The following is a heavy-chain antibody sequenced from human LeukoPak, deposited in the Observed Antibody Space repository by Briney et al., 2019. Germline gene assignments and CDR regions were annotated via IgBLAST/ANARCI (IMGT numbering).Heavy chain of an antibody. J-gene: IGHJ4*02. CDR3: ARPTRITIFGVVIRRGLNYFDY. V-gene: IGHV3-11*01. D-gene: IGHD3-3*01. Sequence: PGGSLRLSCAASGFTFSDYYMSWIRQAPGKALEWVSYISSSGSTIYYADSVKGRFTISRDNAKNSLYLQMNSLRAEDTAVYYCARPTRITIFGVVIRRGLNYFDYWGQGTLVTVSS. CDR1: GFTFSDYY. CDR2: ISSSGSTI.